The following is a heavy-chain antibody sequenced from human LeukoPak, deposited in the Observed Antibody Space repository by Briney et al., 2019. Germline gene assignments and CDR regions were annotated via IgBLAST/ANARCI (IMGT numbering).Heavy chain of an antibody. CDR3: ARVRYRLAETYIDY. D-gene: IGHD3-16*01. CDR2: INPNTGGT. Sequence: ASVKVSCKASGYTFTGYYMHWVRQAPGQGLEWMGRINPNTGGTNYAQKFQGRVTMTRDTSISTAYMDLSRLRSDDTAVYYCARVRYRLAETYIDYWGQGTLVTVSS. V-gene: IGHV1-2*06. CDR1: GYTFTGYY. J-gene: IGHJ4*02.